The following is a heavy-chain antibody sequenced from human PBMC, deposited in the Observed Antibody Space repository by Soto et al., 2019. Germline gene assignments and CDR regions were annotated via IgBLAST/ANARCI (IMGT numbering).Heavy chain of an antibody. V-gene: IGHV3-23*01. Sequence: PGGSLSLSCAASGFTFSSYDMNWVRQAPGKGLEWVSAIGVYANTYYADSVKGRFTISRDDSRNTVHLQLNSLRVDHTAVYYCAKESTVGSPGDYFDSCGQGTLVTVSS. CDR1: GFTFSSYD. J-gene: IGHJ4*02. D-gene: IGHD1-26*01. CDR2: IGVYANT. CDR3: AKESTVGSPGDYFDS.